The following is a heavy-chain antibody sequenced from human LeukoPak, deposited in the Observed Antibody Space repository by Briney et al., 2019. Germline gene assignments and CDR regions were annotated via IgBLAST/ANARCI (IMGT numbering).Heavy chain of an antibody. V-gene: IGHV4-34*01. J-gene: IGHJ4*02. D-gene: IGHD2-2*01. Sequence: SETLSLTCAVYGGSLSGYYWSWIRQPPGKGREWVGEINHSGSTNYNPSLKSRVTISVDTSKNQFALKLSSVTAADTAVYYCASGGYCSSTSCYHFCYWGQGTLVTVSS. CDR3: ASGGYCSSTSCYHFCY. CDR2: INHSGST. CDR1: GGSLSGYY.